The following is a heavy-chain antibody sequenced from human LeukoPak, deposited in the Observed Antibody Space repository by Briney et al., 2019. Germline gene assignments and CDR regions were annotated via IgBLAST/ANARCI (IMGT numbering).Heavy chain of an antibody. CDR1: GGSISSGSYY. J-gene: IGHJ4*02. Sequence: SQTLSLTCTVSGGSISSGSYYWSWIRQPAGKGLEWIGRIYASGSTNYNPSLKSRVTISLDTSKNQLSLTLNSVTAADTAVYYCARNMAYWGQGTLVTVSS. V-gene: IGHV4-61*02. CDR3: ARNMAY. D-gene: IGHD2/OR15-2a*01. CDR2: IYASGST.